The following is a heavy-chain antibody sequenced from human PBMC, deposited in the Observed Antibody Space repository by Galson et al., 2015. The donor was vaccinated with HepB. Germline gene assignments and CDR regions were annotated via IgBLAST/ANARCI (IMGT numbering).Heavy chain of an antibody. J-gene: IGHJ5*02. Sequence: QSGAEVKKPGASVKVSCKASGYTFTSYYMHWVRQAPGQGLEWMGIINPSGGSTSYAQKLQGRVTMTRDTSTSTVYMELSSLRSEDTAVYYCARAWGEGILGGWFDPWGQGTLVTVSS. D-gene: IGHD3-16*01. CDR1: GYTFTSYY. V-gene: IGHV1-46*04. CDR2: INPSGGST. CDR3: ARAWGEGILGGWFDP.